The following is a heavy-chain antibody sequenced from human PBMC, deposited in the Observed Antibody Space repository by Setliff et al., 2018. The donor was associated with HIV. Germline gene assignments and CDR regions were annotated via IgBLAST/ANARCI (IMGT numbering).Heavy chain of an antibody. CDR3: ARGQYGDELFDY. D-gene: IGHD4-17*01. V-gene: IGHV1-18*01. CDR2: LASYSDDA. J-gene: IGHJ4*02. CDR1: GYTFTNYG. Sequence: ASVKVSCKASGYTFTNYGITWVRQAPGHGLEWMGWLASYSDDANYAQNLQGRVTMTTDKSTSTAYMELRSLRSDDTAVYYCARGQYGDELFDYWGQGTLVTVSS.